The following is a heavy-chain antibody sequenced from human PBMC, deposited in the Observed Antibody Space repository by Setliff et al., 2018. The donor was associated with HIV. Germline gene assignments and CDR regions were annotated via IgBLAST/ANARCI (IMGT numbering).Heavy chain of an antibody. CDR1: GYTFTSSF. CDR2: INPSDAAT. V-gene: IGHV1-46*01. D-gene: IGHD6-13*01. CDR3: AKEYHIAATDSRLANFFDY. Sequence: ASVKVSCKASGYTFTSSFLHWVRQAPGQGLDWMGVINPSDAATTYAQKFEGRLTMTSDTSTGTVYMDLSSLGSDDTAVYYCAKEYHIAATDSRLANFFDYWGQGTLVTVSS. J-gene: IGHJ4*02.